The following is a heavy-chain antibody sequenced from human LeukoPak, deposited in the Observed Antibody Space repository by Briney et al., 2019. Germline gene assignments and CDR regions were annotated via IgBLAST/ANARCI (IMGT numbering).Heavy chain of an antibody. V-gene: IGHV1-8*02. CDR1: GYTFTSYG. CDR3: ARAPSRGYCSSSSCYVGY. Sequence: ASVKVSCKASGYTFTSYGINWVRQATGQGLEWMGWMNPNSGNTGYAQKFQGRVTMTRNTSIRTAYMELSSLRSEDTAVYYCARAPSRGYCSSSSCYVGYWGQGTLVTVSS. D-gene: IGHD2-2*01. CDR2: MNPNSGNT. J-gene: IGHJ4*02.